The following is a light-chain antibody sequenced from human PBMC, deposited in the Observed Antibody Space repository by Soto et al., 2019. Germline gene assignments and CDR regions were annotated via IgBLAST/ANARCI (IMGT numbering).Light chain of an antibody. CDR1: ISDVGSYNS. V-gene: IGLV2-14*03. Sequence: QSALTQPASVSGSPGQSIAISCTGTISDVGSYNSVSCYQQYPGKAAKLMIHDVNNRPSGISDRFSCSKSGNTASLTISGLPAEDEADYYCSSFTSSTYYVFGTGTKVNVL. J-gene: IGLJ1*01. CDR2: DVN. CDR3: SSFTSSTYYV.